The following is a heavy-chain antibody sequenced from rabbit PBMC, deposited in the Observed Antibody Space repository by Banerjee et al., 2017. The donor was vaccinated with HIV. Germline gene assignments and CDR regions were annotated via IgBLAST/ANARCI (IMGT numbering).Heavy chain of an antibody. CDR1: GIDFSSYYD. V-gene: IGHV1S40*01. Sequence: QSLEESGGDLVKPGASLTLTCTASGIDFSSYYDMCWVRQAPGKGLEWIGIIYGGSSGSTVYASWAKGRFTVSKTSSTTVTLQMTSLTAADTATYFCAGGSDIYRFSLWGPGTLVTVS. CDR2: IYGGSSGST. CDR3: AGGSDIYRFSL. J-gene: IGHJ4*01. D-gene: IGHD1-1*01.